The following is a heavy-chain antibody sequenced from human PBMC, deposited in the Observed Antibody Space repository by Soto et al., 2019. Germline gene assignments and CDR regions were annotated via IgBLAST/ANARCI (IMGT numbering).Heavy chain of an antibody. V-gene: IGHV3-23*01. CDR3: ANSMVRGVIITAPDY. CDR1: GFTFSSYA. J-gene: IGHJ4*02. CDR2: ISGSGGST. D-gene: IGHD3-10*01. Sequence: PGGSLRLSCAASGFTFSSYAMSWVRQAPGKGLEWVSAISGSGGSTYYADSVKGRFTISRDNSKNTLYLQMNSLRAEDTAVYYCANSMVRGVIITAPDYWGQGTLVTVSS.